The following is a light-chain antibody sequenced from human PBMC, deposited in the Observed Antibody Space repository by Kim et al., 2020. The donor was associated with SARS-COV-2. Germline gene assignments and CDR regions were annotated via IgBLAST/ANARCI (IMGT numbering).Light chain of an antibody. CDR1: SSDVV. J-gene: IGLJ2*01. CDR2: EVN. Sequence: QSALTQPASVSGSPGQSITISCTGASSDVVSWYQHHPGEAPKLIIFEVNKRPSPISNRFSGSKSGNTASPTIAGLQAEDEANYYCCSYEGTVVFGGGTQLTVL. V-gene: IGLV2-23*02. CDR3: CSYEGTVV.